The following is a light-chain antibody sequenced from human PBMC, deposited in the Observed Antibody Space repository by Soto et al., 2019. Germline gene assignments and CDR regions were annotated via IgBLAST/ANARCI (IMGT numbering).Light chain of an antibody. CDR1: GRDIGAYDY. CDR2: GVN. J-gene: IGLJ1*01. V-gene: IGLV2-14*01. CDR3: SSYTTSYFYV. Sequence: ALAQPASVSGSPGQSITISCTGSGRDIGAYDYVSWYQQHPGKAPKLLIYGVNNRPSGVSYRFSASKSAFTASLTISGLQAEDEAHYYCSSYTTSYFYVFGPGTKVTVL.